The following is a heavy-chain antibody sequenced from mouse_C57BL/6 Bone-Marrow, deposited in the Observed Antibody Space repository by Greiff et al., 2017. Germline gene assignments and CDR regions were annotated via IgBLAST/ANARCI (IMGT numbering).Heavy chain of an antibody. V-gene: IGHV14-4*01. CDR2: IDPENGDT. Sequence: VQLHQSGAELVRPGASVKLSCTASGFNIKDDYMHWVKQRPEQGLEWIGWIDPENGDTEYASKFQGKATITADTSSNTAYLQLSSLTSEDTAVYYCTTVGLTGPFAYWGQGTLVTVSA. J-gene: IGHJ3*01. CDR1: GFNIKDDY. D-gene: IGHD4-1*01. CDR3: TTVGLTGPFAY.